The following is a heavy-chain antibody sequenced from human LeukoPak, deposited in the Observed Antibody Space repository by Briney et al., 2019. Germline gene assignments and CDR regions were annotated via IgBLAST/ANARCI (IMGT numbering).Heavy chain of an antibody. V-gene: IGHV3-30*04. CDR1: GFTFSSYA. J-gene: IGHJ6*02. Sequence: PGGSLRLSCAASGFTFSSYAMHWVRQAPGKGLEWVAVISYDGSNKYYADSEKGRFTISRDNSKNTLYLQMNSLRAEDTAVYYCARDKVPQQLTHYYYYGMDVWGQGTTVTVSS. CDR3: ARDKVPQQLTHYYYYGMDV. D-gene: IGHD6-13*01. CDR2: ISYDGSNK.